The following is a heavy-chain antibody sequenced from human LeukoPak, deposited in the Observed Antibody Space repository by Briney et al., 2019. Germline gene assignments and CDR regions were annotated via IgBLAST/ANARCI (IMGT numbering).Heavy chain of an antibody. J-gene: IGHJ6*02. D-gene: IGHD3-10*01. Sequence: SQTLSLTCAISGGSVSSNSGAWNWIRQSPSRGLEWLGRTYYRSKWYNDYAVSVKSRITINPDTSKNQFSLQLNSVTPEDTAVYYCARDHLWFGELSYYGMDVWGQGTTVTVSS. V-gene: IGHV6-1*01. CDR2: TYYRSKWYN. CDR3: ARDHLWFGELSYYGMDV. CDR1: GGSVSSNSGA.